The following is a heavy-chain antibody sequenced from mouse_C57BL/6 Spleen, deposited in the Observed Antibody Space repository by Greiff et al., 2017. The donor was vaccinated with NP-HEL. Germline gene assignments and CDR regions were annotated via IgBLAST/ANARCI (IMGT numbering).Heavy chain of an antibody. CDR1: GYTFTSYW. CDR2: IDPSDSET. CDR3: AREEDYYGSSYAWFAY. J-gene: IGHJ3*01. Sequence: QVQLQQPGAELVRPGSSVKLSCKASGYTFTSYWMHWVKQRPIQGLEWIGNIDPSDSETHYNQKFKDKATLTVDKSSSTAYMQLSSLTSEDSAVYYCAREEDYYGSSYAWFAYWGQETLVTVSA. V-gene: IGHV1-52*01. D-gene: IGHD1-1*01.